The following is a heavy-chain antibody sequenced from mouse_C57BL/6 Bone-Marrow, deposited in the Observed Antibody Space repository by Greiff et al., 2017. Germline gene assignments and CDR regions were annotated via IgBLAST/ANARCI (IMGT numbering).Heavy chain of an antibody. Sequence: EVNVVESGGGLVKPGGSLKLSCAASGFTFSDYGMHWVRQAPEKGLEWVAYISSGSSTIYYADTVKGRFTISRVNAKNTLFLQMTSLRSEDTAMYYCARGVCYAMDYWGQGTSVTVSS. CDR2: ISSGSSTI. CDR1: GFTFSDYG. J-gene: IGHJ4*01. V-gene: IGHV5-17*01. CDR3: ARGVCYAMDY.